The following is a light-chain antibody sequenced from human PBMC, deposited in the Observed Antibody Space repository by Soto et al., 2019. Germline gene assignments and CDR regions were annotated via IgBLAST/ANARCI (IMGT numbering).Light chain of an antibody. Sequence: QSALTQPPSASGSPGQSVTISCTGTSSDVGGYNYVSWYQQHPGKAPKLMIYEVSKRPSGVPDRFSGSKSGNTASLTVSGLQDEAEADYYCSAYAGSNNLVFGGGTKLTVL. CDR1: SSDVGGYNY. CDR3: SAYAGSNNLV. V-gene: IGLV2-8*01. J-gene: IGLJ2*01. CDR2: EVS.